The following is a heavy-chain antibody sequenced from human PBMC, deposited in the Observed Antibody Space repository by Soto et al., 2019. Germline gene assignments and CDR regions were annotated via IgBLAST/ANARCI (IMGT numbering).Heavy chain of an antibody. Sequence: GGSLRLSCAASGFTFSSYWMHWVRQAPGKGLVWVSRSNSDGSSTSYADSVKGRFTISRDNAKNTLSLQINSLRAEATAVYYCARNPSDTGGIDYWCQGTMVT. CDR1: GFTFSSYW. CDR2: SNSDGSST. V-gene: IGHV3-74*01. J-gene: IGHJ4*02. D-gene: IGHD3-16*01. CDR3: ARNPSDTGGIDY.